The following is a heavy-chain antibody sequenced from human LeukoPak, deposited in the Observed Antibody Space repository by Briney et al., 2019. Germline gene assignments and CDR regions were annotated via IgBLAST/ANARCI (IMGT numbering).Heavy chain of an antibody. D-gene: IGHD2-2*01. CDR2: IRYDGSNK. V-gene: IGHV3-30*02. Sequence: GGSLRLPCAASGFTFSSYGMHWVRQAPGKGLEWVAFIRYDGSNKYYADSVKGRFTISRDNSKNTLYLQMNSLRAEDTAVYYCAKDGRYCSSTSCNGKKHYYYYYMDVWGKGTTVTVSS. CDR3: AKDGRYCSSTSCNGKKHYYYYYMDV. J-gene: IGHJ6*03. CDR1: GFTFSSYG.